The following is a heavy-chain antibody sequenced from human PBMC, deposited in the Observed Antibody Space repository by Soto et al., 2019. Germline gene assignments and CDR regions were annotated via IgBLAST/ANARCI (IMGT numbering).Heavy chain of an antibody. V-gene: IGHV4-34*01. CDR2: INHSGNT. Sequence: SETLSLTCAVYGGSFSGYYWSWIRQPPGKGLEWIGEINHSGNTYYNPSLKSRVTISVDTSKNQFSLKLNSVTAADTAVYYCARVATFYSVTGTTYYFDYWGQGTLVTVPQ. D-gene: IGHD6-19*01. CDR1: GGSFSGYY. J-gene: IGHJ4*02. CDR3: ARVATFYSVTGTTYYFDY.